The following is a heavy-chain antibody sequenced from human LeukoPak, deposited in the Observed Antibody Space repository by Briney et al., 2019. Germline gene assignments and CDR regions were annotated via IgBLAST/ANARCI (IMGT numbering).Heavy chain of an antibody. V-gene: IGHV4-61*02. CDR1: GGSISSGSYY. CDR3: ARDSTSSYCGGDCYLP. CDR2: IYTSGST. J-gene: IGHJ5*02. D-gene: IGHD2-21*02. Sequence: PSQTLSLTCTVSGGSISSGSYYWSWIRQPAGKGLEWIGRIYTSGSTYYNPSLKSRVTISVDTSKNQFSLKLSSVTAADTAVYYCARDSTSSYCGGDCYLPWGQGTLVTVSS.